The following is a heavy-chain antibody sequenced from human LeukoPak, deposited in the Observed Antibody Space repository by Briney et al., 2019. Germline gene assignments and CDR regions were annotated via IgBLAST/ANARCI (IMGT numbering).Heavy chain of an antibody. Sequence: GGSLRLSCAASGFTFSNAWMSWVRQAPGKGLEWVGRIKSKTDGGTTDYAAPVKGRFTISRDDSKNTLYLQMNSLKTEDTAVYYCEATSTVTTAFGLGNFDYWGQGTLVTVSS. CDR2: IKSKTDGGTT. D-gene: IGHD4-17*01. CDR1: GFTFSNAW. J-gene: IGHJ4*02. V-gene: IGHV3-15*01. CDR3: EATSTVTTAFGLGNFDY.